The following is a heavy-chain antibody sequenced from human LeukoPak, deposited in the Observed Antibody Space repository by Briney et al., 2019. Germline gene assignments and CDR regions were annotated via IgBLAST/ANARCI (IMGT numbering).Heavy chain of an antibody. J-gene: IGHJ4*02. CDR1: GYTFTSYG. CDR3: ARGPPYDSSGYDY. Sequence: GASVKVSFKSSGYTFTSYGMSGVRQAPGQGLEGMGWISAYNGNTNYAQKLQGRVTMTTDTSTSTAYMELRSLRSADTAVSYCARGPPYDSSGYDYWGQGTLVTVSS. D-gene: IGHD3-22*01. V-gene: IGHV1-18*01. CDR2: ISAYNGNT.